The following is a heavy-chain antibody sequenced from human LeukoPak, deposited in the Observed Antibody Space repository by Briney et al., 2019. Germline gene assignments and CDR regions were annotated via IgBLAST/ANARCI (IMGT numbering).Heavy chain of an antibody. CDR1: GGSINSGDYY. CDR3: ARHPAGGGYFDY. Sequence: PSQTLSLTCTVSGGSINSGDYYWSWVRQHPGKGLEWIGYIYYSGSIYYNPSLRSRVTTSADTSKNQFSLKLSSVTAADTAVYYCARHPAGGGYFDYWGQGTLVTVSS. V-gene: IGHV4-31*03. J-gene: IGHJ4*02. D-gene: IGHD3-16*01. CDR2: IYYSGSI.